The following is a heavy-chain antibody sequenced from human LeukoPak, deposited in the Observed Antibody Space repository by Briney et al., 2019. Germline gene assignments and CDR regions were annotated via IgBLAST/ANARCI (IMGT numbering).Heavy chain of an antibody. V-gene: IGHV3-21*01. D-gene: IGHD4-23*01. Sequence: PGGSLRLSCAASGFTFRSYSMDWGRQAPGKGLEWVSSISSSSNNIYYADSVKGRFTISRDNGKNSLYLLMNSLRAEDTAVYYCVYGGGYFQHWGQGTLVTVSS. CDR3: VYGGGYFQH. J-gene: IGHJ1*01. CDR2: ISSSSNNI. CDR1: GFTFRSYS.